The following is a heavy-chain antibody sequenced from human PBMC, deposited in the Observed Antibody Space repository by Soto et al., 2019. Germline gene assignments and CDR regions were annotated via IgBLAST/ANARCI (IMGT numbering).Heavy chain of an antibody. CDR3: ARDGSGGSCWMDV. V-gene: IGHV3-53*01. D-gene: IGHD2-15*01. Sequence: GGSLRLSCAASGFTVSSNYMSWVRQAPGKGLEWVSVIYSGGSTYYADSVKGRFTISRDNSKNTLYLQMNSLRAEDTAVYYCARDGSGGSCWMDVWGQGTTVTVSS. J-gene: IGHJ6*02. CDR1: GFTVSSNY. CDR2: IYSGGST.